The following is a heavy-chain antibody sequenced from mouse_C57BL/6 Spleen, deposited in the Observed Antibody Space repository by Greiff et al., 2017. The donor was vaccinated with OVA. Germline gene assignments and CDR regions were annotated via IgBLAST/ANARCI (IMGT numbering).Heavy chain of an antibody. D-gene: IGHD4-1*01. CDR2: INPSTGGT. J-gene: IGHJ2*01. CDR3: ARPSNLDKDY. V-gene: IGHV1-42*01. Sequence: DVKLVESGPELVKPGASVKISCKASGYSFTGYYMNWVKQSHEKSLEWIGEINPSTGGTTYNQKFKAKATLTVDKSSSTAYMQLNRLTSEDSSVDYCARPSNLDKDYWGQVTTLTVSS. CDR1: GYSFTGYY.